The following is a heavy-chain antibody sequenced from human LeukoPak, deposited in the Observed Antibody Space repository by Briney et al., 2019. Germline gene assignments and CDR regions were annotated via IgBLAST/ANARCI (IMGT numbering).Heavy chain of an antibody. CDR2: INHSGST. V-gene: IGHV4-34*01. Sequence: ETSETLSLTCAVYGGSFSGYYWSWIRQPPGKGLEWIGEINHSGSTNYNPSLKSRVTISVDTSKNQFSLKLSSVTAADTAVYYCARDQVGSSWRRQHDAFDIWGQGTMVTVSS. CDR3: ARDQVGSSWRRQHDAFDI. D-gene: IGHD6-13*01. CDR1: GGSFSGYY. J-gene: IGHJ3*02.